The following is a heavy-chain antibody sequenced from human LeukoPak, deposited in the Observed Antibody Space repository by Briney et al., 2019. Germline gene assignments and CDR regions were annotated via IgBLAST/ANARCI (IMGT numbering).Heavy chain of an antibody. Sequence: ASVKASCKASGYTFTGYYIHWVRQAPGQGLEWMGWINPNSGGTNYAQKFQGRVTMTRDTSISTAYMELSRLRSDDTAVYYCAINQTYYHDSSGYYVEDYWGQGTLVTVSS. CDR1: GYTFTGYY. CDR3: AINQTYYHDSSGYYVEDY. V-gene: IGHV1-2*02. J-gene: IGHJ4*02. CDR2: INPNSGGT. D-gene: IGHD3-22*01.